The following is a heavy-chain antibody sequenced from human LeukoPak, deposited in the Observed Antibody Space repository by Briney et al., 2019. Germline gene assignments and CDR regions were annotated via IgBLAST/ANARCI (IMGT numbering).Heavy chain of an antibody. CDR3: AKDWSPTYYYDSSGYYYGY. J-gene: IGHJ4*02. CDR1: GFTFSSYG. Sequence: GGSLGLSCAASGFTFSSYGMHWVRQAPGKGLEWVAFIRYDGSNKYYADSVKDRFTISRDNSKNTLYLQMNSLRAEDTAVYYCAKDWSPTYYYDSSGYYYGYWGQGTLVTVSS. V-gene: IGHV3-30*02. D-gene: IGHD3-22*01. CDR2: IRYDGSNK.